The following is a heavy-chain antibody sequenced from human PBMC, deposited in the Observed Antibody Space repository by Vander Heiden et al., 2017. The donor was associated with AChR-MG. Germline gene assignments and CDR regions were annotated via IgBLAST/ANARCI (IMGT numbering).Heavy chain of an antibody. CDR3: ARGTPYSSRRGYFQH. J-gene: IGHJ1*01. CDR2: INHSGST. Sequence: QVQLQQWGAGLLKPSETLSLTCAVYGGSFSGYYWSWIRQPPGKGLEWIGEINHSGSTNYNPSLKSRVTISVDTSKNQFSLKLSSVTAADTAVYYCARGTPYSSRRGYFQHWGQGTLVTVSS. D-gene: IGHD4-4*01. V-gene: IGHV4-34*01. CDR1: GGSFSGYY.